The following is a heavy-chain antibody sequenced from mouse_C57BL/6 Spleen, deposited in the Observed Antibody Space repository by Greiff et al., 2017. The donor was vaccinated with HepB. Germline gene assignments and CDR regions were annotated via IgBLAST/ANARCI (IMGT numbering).Heavy chain of an antibody. CDR3: ARSGGNHWYFDV. J-gene: IGHJ1*03. V-gene: IGHV1-55*01. D-gene: IGHD2-1*01. Sequence: LQQPGAELVKPGASVKMSCKASGYTFTSYWITWVKQRPGQGLEWIGDIYPGSGSTNYNEKFKSKATLTVDTSSSTAYMQLSSLTSEDSAVYYCARSGGNHWYFDVWGTGTTVTVSS. CDR2: IYPGSGST. CDR1: GYTFTSYW.